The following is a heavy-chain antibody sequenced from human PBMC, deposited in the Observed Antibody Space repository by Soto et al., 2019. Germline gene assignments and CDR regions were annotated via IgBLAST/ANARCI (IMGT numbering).Heavy chain of an antibody. CDR2: SFYSGTT. V-gene: IGHV4-31*03. J-gene: IGHJ5*02. D-gene: IGHD4-17*01. CDR1: GGSITRGGFY. Sequence: PSETLSLTCSVSGGSITRGGFYWSWIRQQPGKGLEWIGYSFYSGTTYYNPSLKSRTIISVDTSKNQFSLSLSSVTAADTAVYYCARVHPYDYGASSGWVDPWDQGTLGTVSS. CDR3: ARVHPYDYGASSGWVDP.